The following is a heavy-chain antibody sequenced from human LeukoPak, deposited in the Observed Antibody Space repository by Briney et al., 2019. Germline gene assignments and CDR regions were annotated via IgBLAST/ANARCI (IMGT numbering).Heavy chain of an antibody. V-gene: IGHV4-39*01. J-gene: IGHJ4*02. Sequence: PSDTLSLTCTVSGGSISSSSYYWGWIRQPPGKGLEWIGSIYYSGSTYYNPSLKSRVTISVDTSKNQFSLKLSSVTAADTAVYYCASLWQWELLGWGQGTLVTVSS. CDR1: GGSISSSSYY. D-gene: IGHD1-26*01. CDR3: ASLWQWELLG. CDR2: IYYSGST.